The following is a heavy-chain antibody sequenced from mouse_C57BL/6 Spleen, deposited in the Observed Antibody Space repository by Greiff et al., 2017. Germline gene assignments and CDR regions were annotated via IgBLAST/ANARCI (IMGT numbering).Heavy chain of an antibody. Sequence: EVHLVESEGGLVQPGSSMKLSCTASGFTFSDYYMAWVRQVPEKGLEWVANINYDGSSTYYLDSLKSRFIISRDNAKNILYLQMSSLKSEDTATYYCARDIGERNYYAMDYWGQGTSVTVSS. J-gene: IGHJ4*01. V-gene: IGHV5-16*01. CDR3: ARDIGERNYYAMDY. CDR2: INYDGSST. CDR1: GFTFSDYY.